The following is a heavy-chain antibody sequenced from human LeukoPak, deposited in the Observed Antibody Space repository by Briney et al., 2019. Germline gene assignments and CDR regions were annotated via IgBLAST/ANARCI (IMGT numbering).Heavy chain of an antibody. CDR3: ARDSLAVAGNGAFDI. CDR1: GYTFTGYY. D-gene: IGHD6-19*01. J-gene: IGHJ3*02. Sequence: ASVKVSCKASGYTFTGYYMHWVRQAPGQGLEWMGWINPNSGGTNYAQKFQGWVTMTRDTSISTAYMELSRLRSDDTAVYYCARDSLAVAGNGAFDIWGQGTMVTVSS. V-gene: IGHV1-2*04. CDR2: INPNSGGT.